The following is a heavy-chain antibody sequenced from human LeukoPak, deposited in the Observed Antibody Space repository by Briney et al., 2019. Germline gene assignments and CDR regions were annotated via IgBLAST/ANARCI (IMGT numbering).Heavy chain of an antibody. CDR1: GDSTSSGDYY. CDR3: ASYTNSFPYWLDS. J-gene: IGHJ5*01. V-gene: IGHV4-30-4*01. Sequence: SETLSLTCTVSGDSTSSGDYYWSWIRQPPGKGLEWIGYIYYSGSTYYNPSLKSRTTISVDTSKNQFSLKLTSVTAADTAVYYCASYTNSFPYWLDSWGQGTLVTVSS. D-gene: IGHD2-2*02. CDR2: IYYSGST.